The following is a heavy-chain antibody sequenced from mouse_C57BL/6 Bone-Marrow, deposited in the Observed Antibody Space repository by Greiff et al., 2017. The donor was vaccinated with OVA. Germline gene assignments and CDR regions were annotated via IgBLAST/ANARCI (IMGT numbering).Heavy chain of an antibody. CDR2: IDPSDSYT. CDR3: ARRGVDGY. V-gene: IGHV1-59*01. Sequence: QVQLQQPGAELVRPGPSVKLSCKASGYTFTSYWMHWVKQRPGQGLEWIGVIDPSDSYTNYNQKFKGKATLTVDTSSSTAYMQLSSLTSEDSAVYYCARRGVDGYWGQGTTLTVSS. CDR1: GYTFTSYW. J-gene: IGHJ2*01.